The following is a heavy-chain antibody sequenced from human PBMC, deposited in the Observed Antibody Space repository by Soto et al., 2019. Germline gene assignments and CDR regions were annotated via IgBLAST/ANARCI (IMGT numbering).Heavy chain of an antibody. D-gene: IGHD3-22*01. Sequence: TSETLSLTCAVSGGSISSSNWWSWVRQPPGKGLEWIGEIYHSGSTNYNPSLKSRVTISVDKSKHQFSLKLSSVTAADTAVYYCAREREWVTMIVDNWFDPWGQGTLVTVSS. CDR3: AREREWVTMIVDNWFDP. V-gene: IGHV4-4*02. CDR1: GGSISSSNW. CDR2: IYHSGST. J-gene: IGHJ5*02.